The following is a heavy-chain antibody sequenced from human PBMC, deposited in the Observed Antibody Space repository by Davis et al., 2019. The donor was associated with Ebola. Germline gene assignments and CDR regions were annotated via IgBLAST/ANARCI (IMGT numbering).Heavy chain of an antibody. Sequence: GESLKISCAASGFTFSSYAMNWVRQAPGKGLEWVSSISSSSSYIYYADSVKGRFTISRDNAKNSLYLQMNSLRAEDTAVYYCARDHYGDYLMWYDYWGQGTLVTVSS. CDR2: ISSSSSYI. CDR3: ARDHYGDYLMWYDY. D-gene: IGHD4-17*01. CDR1: GFTFSSYA. J-gene: IGHJ4*02. V-gene: IGHV3-21*04.